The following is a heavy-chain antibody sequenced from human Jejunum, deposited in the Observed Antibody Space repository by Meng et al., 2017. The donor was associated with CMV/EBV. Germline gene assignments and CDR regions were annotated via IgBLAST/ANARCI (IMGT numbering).Heavy chain of an antibody. CDR3: VKMSFDLGSGYYVFDL. Sequence: TFSRAAMRWVRQAPGKGLEWVSAISGFAGTTKYAASVKGRFTFSRDNSKNMLYLQMDGLRAEDTAVYYCVKMSFDLGSGYYVFDLWGQGTTVTVSS. J-gene: IGHJ3*01. V-gene: IGHV3-23*01. CDR1: TFSRAA. CDR2: ISGFAGTT. D-gene: IGHD3-3*01.